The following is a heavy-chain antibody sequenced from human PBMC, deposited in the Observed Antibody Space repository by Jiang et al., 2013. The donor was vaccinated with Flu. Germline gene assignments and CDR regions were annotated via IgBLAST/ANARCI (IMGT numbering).Heavy chain of an antibody. CDR3: ARQVYSVSGGLFFDY. CDR2: IDPSDSYT. D-gene: IGHD4-11*01. Sequence: GAEVKKPGESLRISCAASGSTSGGFWITWVRQMPGRGLEWMGRIDPSDSYTNYSPSFQGHVTISADKSISTAYLQWSSLKASDSAIYYCARQVYSVSGGLFFDYWGQGSLVTVSS. CDR1: GSTSGGFW. J-gene: IGHJ4*02. V-gene: IGHV5-10-1*01.